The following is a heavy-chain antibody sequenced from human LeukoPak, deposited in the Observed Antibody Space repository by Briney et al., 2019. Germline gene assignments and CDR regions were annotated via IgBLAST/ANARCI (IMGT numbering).Heavy chain of an antibody. V-gene: IGHV1-69*04. D-gene: IGHD3-9*01. CDR2: IIPIFGIA. CDR1: GGTFSSYA. Sequence: ASVKVSCKASGGTFSSYAISWVRQAPGQGLEWMGRIIPIFGIANYAQKFQGRVTITADKSTSTAYMELSSLRSEDTAVYYCARGYDTLTGYSTQYYYYGMDVWGQGTTVTVSS. CDR3: ARGYDTLTGYSTQYYYYGMDV. J-gene: IGHJ6*02.